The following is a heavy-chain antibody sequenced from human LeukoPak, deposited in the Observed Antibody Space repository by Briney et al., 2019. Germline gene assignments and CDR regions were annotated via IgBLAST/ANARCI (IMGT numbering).Heavy chain of an antibody. Sequence: GRSLRLSCAASGFTFDDYAMHWVRQAPGKGLEWVSGISWNSGSIGYADSVKGRFTISRDNAKNSLYLQMNSLRAEDTALYYCAKGNQIWSGELRFDYWGQGTLVTVSS. D-gene: IGHD3-10*01. CDR1: GFTFDDYA. CDR3: AKGNQIWSGELRFDY. CDR2: ISWNSGSI. V-gene: IGHV3-9*01. J-gene: IGHJ4*02.